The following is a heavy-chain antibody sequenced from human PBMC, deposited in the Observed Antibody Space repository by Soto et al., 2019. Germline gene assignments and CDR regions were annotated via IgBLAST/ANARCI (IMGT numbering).Heavy chain of an antibody. V-gene: IGHV3-23*01. CDR3: AKVHGSGTYYNFPDY. D-gene: IGHD3-10*01. CDR2: ISDSGGST. Sequence: GESLKISCAASGFTVSSNYMSWVRQAPGKGLEWVSTISDSGGSTYYAASVKGRFTISRDNSKNTLYLLMNSLSAEDMALYYCAKVHGSGTYYNFPDYWGQGTLVTVST. CDR1: GFTVSSNY. J-gene: IGHJ4*02.